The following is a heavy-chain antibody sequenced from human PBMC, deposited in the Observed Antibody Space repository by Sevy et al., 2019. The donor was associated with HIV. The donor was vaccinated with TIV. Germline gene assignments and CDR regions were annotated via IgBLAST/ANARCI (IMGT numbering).Heavy chain of an antibody. Sequence: GGSLRLSCAASGFTFSSYSMNWVRQAPGKGLEWVSSISSSSSYIYYADSVKGRFTISRDNAKNSLYLQMNSLRAEDTAVYYCASDAYGSSPTGFDYWGQGTLVTVSS. CDR3: ASDAYGSSPTGFDY. CDR2: ISSSSSYI. V-gene: IGHV3-21*01. CDR1: GFTFSSYS. D-gene: IGHD6-6*01. J-gene: IGHJ4*02.